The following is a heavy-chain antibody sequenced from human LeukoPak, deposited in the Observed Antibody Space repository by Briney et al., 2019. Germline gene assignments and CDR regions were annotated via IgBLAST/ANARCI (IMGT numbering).Heavy chain of an antibody. J-gene: IGHJ4*02. D-gene: IGHD2-8*01. V-gene: IGHV1-3*04. CDR2: INTGNGNT. CDR1: GYTFTTYA. CDR3: AREEYCTNGVCYTSFDY. Sequence: GASVKVSCKASGYTFTTYAMHWVRQAPGQRLEWMGWINTGNGNTKHSQKFQGRVTITRDTSASTAYMELSSLRSEDTAVYYCAREEYCTNGVCYTSFDYWGQGTLVTVSS.